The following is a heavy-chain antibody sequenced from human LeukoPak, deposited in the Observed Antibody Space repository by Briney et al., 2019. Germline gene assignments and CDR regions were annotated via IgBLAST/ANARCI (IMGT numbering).Heavy chain of an antibody. V-gene: IGHV3-7*03. CDR2: IKQDRSEK. CDR1: GFTFSSYS. D-gene: IGHD6-19*01. Sequence: GGSLRLSCAASGFTFSSYSMNWVRQAPGKGLELVANIKQDRSEKYYVDSVKGRFTISRDNAKNSLYLQMNSLRAEDTAVYYCAKCPRRQWLSYYYYMDVWGKGTTVTVSS. CDR3: AKCPRRQWLSYYYYMDV. J-gene: IGHJ6*03.